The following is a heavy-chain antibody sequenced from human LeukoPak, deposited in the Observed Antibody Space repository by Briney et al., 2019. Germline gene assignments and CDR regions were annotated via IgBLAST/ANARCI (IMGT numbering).Heavy chain of an antibody. Sequence: GGSLRLSCAASGFTFSSYAMHWVRQAPGKGLEWVAVISYDGSNKYYADSVKGRFAISRDNSKNTLYLQMNSLRAEDTAVYYCASPYVAAAGTDYWGQGTLVTVSS. CDR1: GFTFSSYA. V-gene: IGHV3-30*09. CDR2: ISYDGSNK. D-gene: IGHD6-13*01. J-gene: IGHJ4*02. CDR3: ASPYVAAAGTDY.